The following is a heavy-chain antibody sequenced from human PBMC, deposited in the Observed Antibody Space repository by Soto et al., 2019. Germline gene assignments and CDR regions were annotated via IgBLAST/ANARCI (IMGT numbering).Heavy chain of an antibody. D-gene: IGHD3-10*01. CDR1: GFTFSDYY. CDR2: ISGTGDTI. V-gene: IGHV3-11*04. CDR3: VQESPGFAADPDAYHV. J-gene: IGHJ3*01. Sequence: HVEVVESGGGLVKPGGSLRLSCAASGFTFSDYYMSWIRQAPGKGLEWVSYISGTGDTIYYADSVKGRFTISRDNAKNSLILQMSRLRAEDTAVYYCVQESPGFAADPDAYHVWGQGTKVTVSS.